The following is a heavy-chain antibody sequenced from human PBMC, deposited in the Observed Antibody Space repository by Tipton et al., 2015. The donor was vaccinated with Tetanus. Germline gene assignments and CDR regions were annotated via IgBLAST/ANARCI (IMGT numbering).Heavy chain of an antibody. CDR2: MNSDGSYI. CDR3: ARGSTGWANWYFDL. Sequence: SLRLSCAASGFTFSAYWMHWVRQAPGKGLVWVSLMNSDGSYIAYADSVKGRFTISRDNAKNTLFLQMSSLRGEDTAVYYCARGSTGWANWYFDLWGRGTRVTVSS. V-gene: IGHV3-74*01. D-gene: IGHD6-19*01. J-gene: IGHJ2*01. CDR1: GFTFSAYW.